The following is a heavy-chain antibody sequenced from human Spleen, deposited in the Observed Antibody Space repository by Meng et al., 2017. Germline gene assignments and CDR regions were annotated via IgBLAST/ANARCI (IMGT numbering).Heavy chain of an antibody. CDR2: IYYSGST. CDR1: GGSVSSGSYY. CDR3: AREPGGYGYVWFDP. V-gene: IGHV4-61*01. Sequence: QVQSQESGPGLVRPSETLSLTCTVSGGSVSSGSYYWSWIRQPPGKGLEWIGYIYYSGSTNYNPSLKSRVTISVDKSKNQFSLKLSSVTAADTAVYFCAREPGGYGYVWFDPWGQGTLVTVSS. D-gene: IGHD5-18*01. J-gene: IGHJ5*02.